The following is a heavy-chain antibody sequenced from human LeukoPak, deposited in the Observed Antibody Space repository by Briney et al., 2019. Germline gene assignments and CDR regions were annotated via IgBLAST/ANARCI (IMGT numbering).Heavy chain of an antibody. V-gene: IGHV3-7*01. J-gene: IGHJ6*03. Sequence: GESLRLSCAASGFTFSSYSMNWVRQAPGKGLEWVANIKQDGSGKYYVDSVKGRFTISRDNAKNSLYLQMNSLRAEDTAVYYCARDPTQLWGNIYYYYMDVWGKGTTVTVSS. CDR2: IKQDGSGK. CDR1: GFTFSSYS. D-gene: IGHD5-18*01. CDR3: ARDPTQLWGNIYYYYMDV.